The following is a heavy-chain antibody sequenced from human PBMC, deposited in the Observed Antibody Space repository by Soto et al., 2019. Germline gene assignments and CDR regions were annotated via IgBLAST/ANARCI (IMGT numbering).Heavy chain of an antibody. Sequence: EVQLLESGGGLVQPGGSLRPSCAASGFTFSSYAMKGVRQAPGKGLEWVSLIGESGTPTYYADSVKGRFTISRDNSGNTLFLEMYSLRAEDTAVYYCARYIPGVRYYGMDVWGQGTTVTVSS. CDR2: IGESGTPT. CDR1: GFTFSSYA. V-gene: IGHV3-23*01. CDR3: ARYIPGVRYYGMDV. D-gene: IGHD2-2*01. J-gene: IGHJ6*02.